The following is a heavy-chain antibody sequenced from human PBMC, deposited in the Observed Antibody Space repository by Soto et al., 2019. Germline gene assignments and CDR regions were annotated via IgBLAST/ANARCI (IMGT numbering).Heavy chain of an antibody. J-gene: IGHJ4*02. CDR1: GFTFSNFA. V-gene: IGHV3-23*01. Sequence: GGSLRLSCAASGFTFSNFAMNWVRQAPGKGLQWVSVISGSGGGTYYADSVKGRFTISRDNSKNTLYLQMNSLRPEDTAVYYCAKESPGNWKVCDYWGQGTLVTSPQ. CDR3: AKESPGNWKVCDY. CDR2: ISGSGGGT. D-gene: IGHD1-1*01.